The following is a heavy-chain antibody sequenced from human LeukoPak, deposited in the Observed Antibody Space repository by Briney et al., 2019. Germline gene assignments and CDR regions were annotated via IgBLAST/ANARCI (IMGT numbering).Heavy chain of an antibody. CDR3: ARDQPDYGGTGIDY. CDR2: IYSGGST. V-gene: IGHV3-53*01. CDR1: GFTVSSNY. J-gene: IGHJ4*02. D-gene: IGHD4-23*01. Sequence: PGGSLRLSCAASGFTVSSNYMSWVRQAPGKGLEWVSVIYSGGSTYYADSVKGRFTISRDNSKNTLYLQMNSLRAEDTAVYYCARDQPDYGGTGIDYWGQGTLVTVSS.